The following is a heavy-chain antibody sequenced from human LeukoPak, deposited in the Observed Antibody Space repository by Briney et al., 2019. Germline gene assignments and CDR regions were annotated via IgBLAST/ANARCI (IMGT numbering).Heavy chain of an antibody. CDR1: GYTFTGYY. D-gene: IGHD5-24*01. Sequence: GASVKVSCKASGYTFTGYYFHWVRQAPGQGLEWMGWINPNSGGTNYAQKFQGRVTMTRDTSSSTVYMELSRLTSDDTAVYYCARDSTMAGPEGIDYWGQGTLVTVSS. CDR3: ARDSTMAGPEGIDY. CDR2: INPNSGGT. V-gene: IGHV1-2*02. J-gene: IGHJ4*02.